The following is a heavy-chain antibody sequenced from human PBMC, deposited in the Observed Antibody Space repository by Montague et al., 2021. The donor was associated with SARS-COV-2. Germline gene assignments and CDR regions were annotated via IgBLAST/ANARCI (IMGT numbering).Heavy chain of an antibody. V-gene: IGHV4-4*02. Sequence: SETLSLTCAVSGASISSSNWWSWVRQPPGKGLDWIGEIYHSGSTNYNPSLKSRVTISADKSKNQFSLKLSSVTAADTAVYYCARGRGTALFRRIYFGMDVWGQGTTVTVSS. CDR1: GASISSSNW. CDR2: IYHSGST. D-gene: IGHD1-1*01. CDR3: ARGRGTALFRRIYFGMDV. J-gene: IGHJ6*02.